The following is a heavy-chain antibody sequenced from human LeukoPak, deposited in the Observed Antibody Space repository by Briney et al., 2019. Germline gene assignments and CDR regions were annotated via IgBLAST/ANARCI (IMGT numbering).Heavy chain of an antibody. Sequence: PGGSLRLSCAASGFTFSNTWMSWVRQAPGKGLEWVGRIKSKTGGGTTDYAAPVKGRFTISRDDSKNTLYLQMNSLKTEDTAVYYCTTGLRAADTNWGPGSLVTVSS. J-gene: IGHJ4*02. CDR3: TTGLRAADTN. CDR1: GFTFSNTW. D-gene: IGHD6-13*01. V-gene: IGHV3-15*01. CDR2: IKSKTGGGTT.